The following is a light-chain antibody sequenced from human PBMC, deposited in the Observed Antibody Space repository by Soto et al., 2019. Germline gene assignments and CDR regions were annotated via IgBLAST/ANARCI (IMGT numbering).Light chain of an antibody. J-gene: IGLJ1*01. CDR1: NSNIGSNT. CDR2: YDN. Sequence: QSVLTQPSSASGTPGQSVTISCSGSNSNIGSNTVNWYQQLPGTAPKLLIYYDNLRPSGVPDRISGSKSGTSASLAISGLQSDDEADYYCAAWDDSLNGRVFGTGTKVTVL. V-gene: IGLV1-44*01. CDR3: AAWDDSLNGRV.